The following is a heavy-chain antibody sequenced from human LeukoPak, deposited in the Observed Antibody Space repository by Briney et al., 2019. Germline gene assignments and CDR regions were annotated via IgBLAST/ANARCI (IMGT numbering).Heavy chain of an antibody. CDR1: GYTFTGYY. D-gene: IGHD2-2*01. V-gene: IGHV1-8*02. CDR3: ARVPLYCSSTSCRYGMDV. J-gene: IGHJ6*02. Sequence: GASVKVSCKASGYTFTGYYMHWVRQATGQGLEWMGWMNPNSGNTGYAQKFQGRVTMTRNTSISTAYMELSSLRSEDTAVYYCARVPLYCSSTSCRYGMDVWGQGTTVTVSS. CDR2: MNPNSGNT.